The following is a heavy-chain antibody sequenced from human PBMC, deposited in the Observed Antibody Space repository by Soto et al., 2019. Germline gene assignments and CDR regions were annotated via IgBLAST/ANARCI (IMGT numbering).Heavy chain of an antibody. CDR3: AKDLAATATGDSFDI. CDR1: GFTFSTYA. Sequence: EVQLLESGGGLVQPGGSLRLSCAASGFTFSTYAMTWVRQAPGKGLVWVSSVTNSGSNTYHADSVKGRFTISRDNSKNMLFLQMNSLRAEDTALYYCAKDLAATATGDSFDIWGQGTMVTVSS. CDR2: VTNSGSNT. D-gene: IGHD1-1*01. J-gene: IGHJ3*02. V-gene: IGHV3-23*01.